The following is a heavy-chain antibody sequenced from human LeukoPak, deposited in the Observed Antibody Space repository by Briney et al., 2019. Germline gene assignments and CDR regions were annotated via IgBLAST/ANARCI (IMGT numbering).Heavy chain of an antibody. V-gene: IGHV3-21*01. CDR1: GFTFSSYS. CDR2: ISSSSSYI. J-gene: IGHJ4*02. D-gene: IGHD3-22*01. CDR3: ARDTWWYYDSSGYYTNFDY. Sequence: GGSLRLSCAASGFTFSSYSMNWVRQAPGKGLEWVSSISSSSSYIYYADSVKGRFTISRDNAKNSLYLQMNSLRAEDTAVYYCARDTWWYYDSSGYYTNFDYWGQGTLVTVSS.